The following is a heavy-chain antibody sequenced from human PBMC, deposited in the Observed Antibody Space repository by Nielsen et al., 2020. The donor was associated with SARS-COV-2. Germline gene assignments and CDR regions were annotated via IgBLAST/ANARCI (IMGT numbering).Heavy chain of an antibody. CDR2: ISSSSSYI. Sequence: GGSLRLSCAASGFTFSSYSMNWVRQAPGKGLEWVSSISSSSSYIYYADSVKGRFTISRDNAKNSLYLQMNSLRAEDTAVYYCARATNDRYYYDSSGPNDAFDIWGQGTMVTVSS. V-gene: IGHV3-21*01. J-gene: IGHJ3*02. CDR3: ARATNDRYYYDSSGPNDAFDI. D-gene: IGHD3-22*01. CDR1: GFTFSSYS.